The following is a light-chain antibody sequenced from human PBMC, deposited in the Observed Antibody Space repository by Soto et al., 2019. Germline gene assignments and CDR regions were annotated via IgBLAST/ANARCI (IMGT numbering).Light chain of an antibody. V-gene: IGKV3-20*01. CDR1: QSVSSSF. J-gene: IGKJ1*01. CDR2: GAS. Sequence: IVLTQSPGTLSLSPGERATLSCRASQSVSSSFLAWYQQKPGQAPRLLIYGASSRATGIPDRFSGSGSGTDFTLTVTSLQSEDFAVYYCQQYNDWLWTFGQGTKVDIK. CDR3: QQYNDWLWT.